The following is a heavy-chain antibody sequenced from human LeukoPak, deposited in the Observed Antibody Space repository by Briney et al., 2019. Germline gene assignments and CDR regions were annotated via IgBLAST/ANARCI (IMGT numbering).Heavy chain of an antibody. CDR1: GGSISSYY. V-gene: IGHV4-4*07. D-gene: IGHD6-13*01. Sequence: SETLSLTCTVSGGSISSYYWSWVRQPAGRGLEFIGRIYTRGSTNYNPSLKSRVSISIDTSKNQFSLKLSSVTAADTAVYYCARGGGYSSSWAQFDYWGQGTLVTVSS. CDR2: IYTRGST. CDR3: ARGGGYSSSWAQFDY. J-gene: IGHJ4*02.